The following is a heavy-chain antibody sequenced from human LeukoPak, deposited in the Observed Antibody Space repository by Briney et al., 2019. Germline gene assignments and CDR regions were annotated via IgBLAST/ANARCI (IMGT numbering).Heavy chain of an antibody. CDR3: AKVVATIDLPDYYYGMDV. Sequence: GGSLRLSCAASGFTFSSYGMHWVRQAPGKGLEWVAVISYDGSNKYYADSVKGRFTISRDNSKNTLYLQMNSLRAEDTAVYYCAKVVATIDLPDYYYGMDVWGQGTTVTVSS. J-gene: IGHJ6*02. CDR2: ISYDGSNK. D-gene: IGHD5-12*01. CDR1: GFTFSSYG. V-gene: IGHV3-30*18.